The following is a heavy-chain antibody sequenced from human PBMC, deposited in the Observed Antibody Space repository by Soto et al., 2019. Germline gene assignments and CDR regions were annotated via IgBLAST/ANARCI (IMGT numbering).Heavy chain of an antibody. D-gene: IGHD2-2*02. Sequence: CKASGGTFSNYAISWVRQAPGQGLEWMGGFIPMFGTANYAQKFQDRVTITADESTSTAYMYLNSLRSADTAVYYCARAVVVPAAIAGDYYYYGMDVWRQGTTVTVSS. J-gene: IGHJ6*02. V-gene: IGHV1-69*01. CDR3: ARAVVVPAAIAGDYYYYGMDV. CDR2: FIPMFGTA. CDR1: GGTFSNYA.